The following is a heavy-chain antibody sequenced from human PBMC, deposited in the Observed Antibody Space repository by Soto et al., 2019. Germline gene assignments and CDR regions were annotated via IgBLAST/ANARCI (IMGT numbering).Heavy chain of an antibody. J-gene: IGHJ4*02. Sequence: PSETVSLTCTVSGGSISSSSYYWGWVRQPPGKGLEWIGSIYYSGSTYYNPSLKSRVTISVDTSKNQFSLKLSSVTAADTAVYYCARGYCSGGSCYRYWGQGSQVTVSS. D-gene: IGHD2-15*01. V-gene: IGHV4-39*01. CDR1: GGSISSSSYY. CDR3: ARGYCSGGSCYRY. CDR2: IYYSGST.